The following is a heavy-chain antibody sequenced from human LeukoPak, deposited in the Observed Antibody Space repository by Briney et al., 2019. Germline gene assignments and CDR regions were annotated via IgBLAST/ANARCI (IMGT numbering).Heavy chain of an antibody. CDR2: IYHSGST. V-gene: IGHV4-30-2*01. Sequence: SQTLSLTCAVSGGSISSGGYSWSWIRQPPGKGLEWIGYIYHSGSTYYNPSLKGRVTISVDRSKNQFSLKLSSVTAADTAVYYCARVAHYDILTGWFDYWGQGTLVTVSS. CDR3: ARVAHYDILTGWFDY. J-gene: IGHJ4*02. D-gene: IGHD3-9*01. CDR1: GGSISSGGYS.